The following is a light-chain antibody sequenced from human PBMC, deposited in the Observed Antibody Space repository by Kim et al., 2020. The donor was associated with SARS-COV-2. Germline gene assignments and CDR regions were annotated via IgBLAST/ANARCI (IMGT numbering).Light chain of an antibody. V-gene: IGLV2-8*01. CDR1: SSDVGGYNY. CDR2: EVS. Sequence: QSALTQPPSASGSPGQSVTISCTGTSSDVGGYNYVSWYQHHPGKVPRLMLYEVSKRPSGVPDRFSGSKSGNTASLTVSGLQTEDEADYYFSSACGPYTVSISCYVFVTGNKVTVL. CDR3: SSACGPYTVSISCYV. J-gene: IGLJ1*01.